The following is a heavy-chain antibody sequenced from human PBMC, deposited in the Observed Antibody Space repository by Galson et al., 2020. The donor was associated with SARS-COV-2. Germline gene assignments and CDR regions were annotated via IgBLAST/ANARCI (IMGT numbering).Heavy chain of an antibody. CDR2: ISYDGSNK. Sequence: GESLKISCAASGFTFSSYGMHWVRQAPGKGLEWVAVISYDGSNKYYADSVKGRFTISRDNSKNTLYLQMNSLRAEDTAVYYCAKPLYSYGYSSPGYFDYWGQGTLVTVPS. D-gene: IGHD5-18*01. V-gene: IGHV3-30*18. CDR1: GFTFSSYG. J-gene: IGHJ4*02. CDR3: AKPLYSYGYSSPGYFDY.